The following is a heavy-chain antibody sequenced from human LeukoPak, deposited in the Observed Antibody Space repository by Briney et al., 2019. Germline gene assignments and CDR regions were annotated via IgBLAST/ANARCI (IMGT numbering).Heavy chain of an antibody. Sequence: ASVKASCKASSYTFTSYGISWVRQAPGQGLEWMGWISAYNGNTNYAQKLQGRVTMTTDTSTSTAYMELRSLRSDDTAVYYCARDSSSSDAFDIWGQGTMVTVSS. CDR3: ARDSSSSDAFDI. V-gene: IGHV1-18*01. CDR2: ISAYNGNT. J-gene: IGHJ3*02. D-gene: IGHD6-6*01. CDR1: SYTFTSYG.